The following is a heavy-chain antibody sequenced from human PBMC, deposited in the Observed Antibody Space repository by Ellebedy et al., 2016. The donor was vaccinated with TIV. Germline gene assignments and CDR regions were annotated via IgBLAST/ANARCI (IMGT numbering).Heavy chain of an antibody. CDR3: ARDGAYGDYSPGYYGMDV. CDR1: RFSFSSYW. V-gene: IGHV3-7*03. Sequence: GGSPRLSCAASRFSFSSYWMSWVRQAPGKGLEWVANTRLDGSQKYYADSVKGRFTISGDNAKNLLYLQMNSLRVEDTAVYYCARDGAYGDYSPGYYGMDVWGQGTTVTVSS. D-gene: IGHD4-17*01. J-gene: IGHJ6*02. CDR2: TRLDGSQK.